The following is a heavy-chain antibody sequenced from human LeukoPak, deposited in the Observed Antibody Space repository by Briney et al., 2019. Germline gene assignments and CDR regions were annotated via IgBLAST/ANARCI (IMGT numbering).Heavy chain of an antibody. CDR2: ITASSGGT. Sequence: GGSLRLSCAASGFPFSSYAMGWVRQAPRKGLEWVSAITASSGGTYYADSVKGRFTISRDNSKNTLYLQINSLRAEDAAIYYCAKIRFYYDSRFDYCYFDLWGRGTLVTVSS. V-gene: IGHV3-23*01. CDR3: AKIRFYYDSRFDYCYFDL. CDR1: GFPFSSYA. J-gene: IGHJ2*01. D-gene: IGHD3-22*01.